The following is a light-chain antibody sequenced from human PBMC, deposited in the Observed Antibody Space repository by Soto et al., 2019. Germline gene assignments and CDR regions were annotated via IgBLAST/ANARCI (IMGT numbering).Light chain of an antibody. Sequence: ETVLTQSPGTLSLSPGERATLSGRASQIVSSNFLAWYQQKPGQAPRLLIYGASTRATGISARFSGSGSGTEFTLTISSLQSEDFAVYYCQQYNNWPPITFGQGTRLEIK. CDR1: QIVSSN. V-gene: IGKV3-15*01. J-gene: IGKJ5*01. CDR3: QQYNNWPPIT. CDR2: GAS.